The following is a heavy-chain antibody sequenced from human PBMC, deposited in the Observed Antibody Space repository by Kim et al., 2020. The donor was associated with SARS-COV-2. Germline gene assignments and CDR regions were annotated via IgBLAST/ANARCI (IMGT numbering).Heavy chain of an antibody. D-gene: IGHD3-3*01. V-gene: IGHV3-23*01. CDR3: AKGGSYYDFWSGYFSLYGMDV. Sequence: GGSLRLSCAASGFTFSSYAMSWVRQAPGKGLEWVSAISGSGGSTYYADSVKGRFTISRDNSKNTLYLQMNSLRAEDTAVYYCAKGGSYYDFWSGYFSLYGMDVWGQGTTVTVSS. CDR2: ISGSGGST. J-gene: IGHJ6*02. CDR1: GFTFSSYA.